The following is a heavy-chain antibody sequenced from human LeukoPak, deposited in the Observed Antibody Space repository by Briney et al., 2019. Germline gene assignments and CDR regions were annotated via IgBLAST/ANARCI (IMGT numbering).Heavy chain of an antibody. CDR1: GFTFSTST. V-gene: IGHV3-21*01. J-gene: IGHJ4*02. D-gene: IGHD3-22*01. Sequence: AGGSLRLSCAASGFTFSTSTMNWVRQAPGKGLEWVSSISSSSSYIYYADSVKGRFTISRDNAKNSLYLQMNSLRAEDTAVYYCASLVSAEGYYDSSGYLNDWGQGTLVTVSS. CDR2: ISSSSSYI. CDR3: ASLVSAEGYYDSSGYLND.